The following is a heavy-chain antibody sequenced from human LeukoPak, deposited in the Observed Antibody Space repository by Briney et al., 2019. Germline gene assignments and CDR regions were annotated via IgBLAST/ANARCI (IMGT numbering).Heavy chain of an antibody. CDR1: GGSINSYY. Sequence: PSETLSLTCTVSGGSINSYYWSWIRQPPGKGLEWIGYIYYSETINYNPSLTSRVTISLDTSKNQVSLKLTSVTAADTAVYYCVRVGGASSILSAFDIRGQGAMVTVSS. CDR2: IYYSETI. CDR3: VRVGGASSILSAFDI. J-gene: IGHJ3*02. D-gene: IGHD6-6*01. V-gene: IGHV4-59*01.